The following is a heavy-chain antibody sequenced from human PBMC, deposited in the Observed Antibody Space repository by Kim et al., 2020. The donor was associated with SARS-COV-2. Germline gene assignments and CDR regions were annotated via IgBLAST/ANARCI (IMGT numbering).Heavy chain of an antibody. CDR2: FDPEDGET. J-gene: IGHJ4*02. V-gene: IGHV1-24*01. CDR1: GYTLTELS. D-gene: IGHD3-10*01. Sequence: ASVKVSCKVSGYTLTELSMHWVRQAPGKGLEWMGGFDPEDGETIYAQKFQGRVTMTEDTSTDTAYMELSSLRSEDTAVYYCATSGDYYGSGSGQAGRYYWGQGTLVTVSS. CDR3: ATSGDYYGSGSGQAGRYY.